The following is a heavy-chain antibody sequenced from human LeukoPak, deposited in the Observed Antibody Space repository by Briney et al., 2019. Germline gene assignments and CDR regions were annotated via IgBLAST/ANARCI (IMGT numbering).Heavy chain of an antibody. CDR1: GGSITKNF. CDR3: ARSGDYCSGDICYAVHLDL. J-gene: IGHJ2*01. Sequence: PSETLSLTCTVSGGSITKNFWSWIRQAPGKGLEWIGYIYDSGYTNYNPSLESRVTISVDTSKNQFSLRLRSVTAADTAVYYCARSGDYCSGDICYAVHLDLWGRGTLVTVSS. CDR2: IYDSGYT. D-gene: IGHD2-2*01. V-gene: IGHV4-59*08.